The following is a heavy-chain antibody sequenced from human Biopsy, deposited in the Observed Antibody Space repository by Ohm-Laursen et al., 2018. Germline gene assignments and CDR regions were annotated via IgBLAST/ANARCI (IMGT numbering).Heavy chain of an antibody. J-gene: IGHJ6*02. V-gene: IGHV3-11*01. CDR2: ISARDGVV. CDR3: ARGKYKDFSTGLPRPYHYTLDL. Sequence: SLRLSCTASGLIFSDYYMSWIRQAPGKGLEWIAYISARDGVVYYADSVKGRFTISRDNTNNSLYLQMTSLRPEDTAVFYCARGKYKDFSTGLPRPYHYTLDLWGPGTTVTVSS. D-gene: IGHD3-22*01. CDR1: GLIFSDYY.